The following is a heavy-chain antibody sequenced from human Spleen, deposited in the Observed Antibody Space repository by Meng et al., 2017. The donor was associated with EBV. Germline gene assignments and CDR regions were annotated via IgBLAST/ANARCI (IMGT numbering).Heavy chain of an antibody. D-gene: IGHD6-25*01. CDR1: GFSFSRYW. J-gene: IGHJ4*02. Sequence: EVQLVDSGGASVQPGGSLRLSCVTSGFSFSRYWMHWVRQAPGKGLEWVSRTNEDGGITTYADSVKGRFTISRDNTKSTLYLQMNSLRAEDTGVYFCSKDLVGSDDDWGQGTLVTVSS. V-gene: IGHV3-74*01. CDR3: SKDLVGSDDD. CDR2: TNEDGGIT.